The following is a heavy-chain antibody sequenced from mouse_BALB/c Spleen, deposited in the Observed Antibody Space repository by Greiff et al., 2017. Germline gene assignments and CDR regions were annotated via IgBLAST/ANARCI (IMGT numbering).Heavy chain of an antibody. Sequence: QVQLKESGPELVKPGASVRISCKASGYTFTSYYIHWVKQRPGQGLEWIGWIYPGNVNTKYNEKFKGKATLTADKSSSTAYMQLSSLTSEDSAVYFCARQLGLRGYYAMDYWGQGTSVTVSS. CDR2: IYPGNVNT. J-gene: IGHJ4*01. CDR3: ARQLGLRGYYAMDY. CDR1: GYTFTSYY. V-gene: IGHV1S56*01. D-gene: IGHD3-1*01.